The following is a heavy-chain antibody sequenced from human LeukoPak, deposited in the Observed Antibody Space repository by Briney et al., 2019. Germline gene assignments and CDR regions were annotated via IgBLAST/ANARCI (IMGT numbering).Heavy chain of an antibody. CDR3: ARLDAAAGRYLQFFY. V-gene: IGHV4-59*08. J-gene: IGHJ4*02. D-gene: IGHD5-24*01. Sequence: SETLSLTCTVSGGSISNYYWSWIRQSPEKGLEWIGYIHDSGSTNYNPSLKSRVTISVDTCKNQFSLKLSSVTAADTAVYYCARLDAAAGRYLQFFYWGQGTLVTVSS. CDR1: GGSISNYY. CDR2: IHDSGST.